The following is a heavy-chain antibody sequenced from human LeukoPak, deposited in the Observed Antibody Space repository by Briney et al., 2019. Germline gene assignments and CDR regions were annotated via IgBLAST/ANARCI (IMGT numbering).Heavy chain of an antibody. CDR2: ISGSGGST. V-gene: IGHV3-23*01. Sequence: GGSLRLSCAASGFTFSNYAMSWVRQAPGKGLEWVSAISGSGGSTYYADSVKGRFTISRDNSKNTLYLQKNSLRAEDTAVYYCAKDGVGGSYLTHFDYWGQGTLVTVSS. J-gene: IGHJ4*02. D-gene: IGHD1-26*01. CDR3: AKDGVGGSYLTHFDY. CDR1: GFTFSNYA.